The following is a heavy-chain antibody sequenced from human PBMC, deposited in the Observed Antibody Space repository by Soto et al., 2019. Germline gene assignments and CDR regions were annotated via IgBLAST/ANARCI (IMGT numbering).Heavy chain of an antibody. D-gene: IGHD2-8*02. CDR3: ARDKITGLFDY. Sequence: SETLSLTCVVSGGSINSNNWWSWVRQPPGTGLEWIGEIYHGGSTNYNPSLKSRAIISVDKSRNQFSLNLTSVTAADTAVYYCARDKITGLFDYWGQGTLVTVSS. CDR2: IYHGGST. CDR1: GGSINSNNW. J-gene: IGHJ4*02. V-gene: IGHV4-4*02.